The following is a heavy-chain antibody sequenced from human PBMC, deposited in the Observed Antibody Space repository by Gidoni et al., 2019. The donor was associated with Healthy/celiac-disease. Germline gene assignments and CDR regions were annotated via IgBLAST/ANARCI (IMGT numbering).Heavy chain of an antibody. CDR2: INAGNGNT. CDR1: GHTSNSYA. J-gene: IGHJ5*02. D-gene: IGHD3-10*01. Sequence: QVQPVQSAAEVKKPGSSVKDPCQASGHTSNSYAMHWVRQAPGQRLEWMGWINAGNGNTKYTQKFQGRVTITRETSASTAYMELGSLRSEETAVYYCATMVRGSYAGNWFDPWGQGTLVTVSS. V-gene: IGHV1-3*01. CDR3: ATMVRGSYAGNWFDP.